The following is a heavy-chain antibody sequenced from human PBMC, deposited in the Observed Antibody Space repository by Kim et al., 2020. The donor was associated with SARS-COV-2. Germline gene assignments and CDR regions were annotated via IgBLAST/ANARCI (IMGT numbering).Heavy chain of an antibody. CDR1: GDSVSTVSTV. D-gene: IGHD6-13*01. J-gene: IGHJ3*01. Sequence: SQTLSLTCAISGDSVSTVSTVWNWIRQSPSRGLEWLGRTYHGSKWYNDYAVSVKSRITISPETSKNQFSLQLNSVTPEDTAVYFCASYPSGTRGAFDVWGQGTMVTVSS. CDR2: TYHGSKWYN. CDR3: ASYPSGTRGAFDV. V-gene: IGHV6-1*01.